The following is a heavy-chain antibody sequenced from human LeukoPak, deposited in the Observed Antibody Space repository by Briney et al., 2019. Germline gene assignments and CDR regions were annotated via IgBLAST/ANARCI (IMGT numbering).Heavy chain of an antibody. Sequence: PGRSLRLSCAASGFTFSSYGMHWVRQAPGKGLEGVAVISYDGGNKYYADSVKGRFTISRDNSKNTLYLQMNSLRAEDTAVYYCAKDREGSSWFGYWGQGTLVTVSS. CDR2: ISYDGGNK. D-gene: IGHD6-13*01. CDR1: GFTFSSYG. J-gene: IGHJ4*02. V-gene: IGHV3-30*18. CDR3: AKDREGSSWFGY.